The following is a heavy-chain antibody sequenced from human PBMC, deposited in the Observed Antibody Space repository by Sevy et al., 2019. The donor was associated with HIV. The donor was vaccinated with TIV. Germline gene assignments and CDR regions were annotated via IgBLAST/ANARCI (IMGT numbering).Heavy chain of an antibody. D-gene: IGHD6-13*01. CDR1: GFTVSSNY. V-gene: IGHV3-53*01. Sequence: GGSLRLSCAASGFTVSSNYMSWVRQPPGKGLEWVSVIYSDDSTYYADSVKGRFTISRDNSKNTLYLQMNSLRAEDTAVYYCATGIAAAGHSFDYWGQGTLVTVSS. J-gene: IGHJ4*02. CDR2: IYSDDST. CDR3: ATGIAAAGHSFDY.